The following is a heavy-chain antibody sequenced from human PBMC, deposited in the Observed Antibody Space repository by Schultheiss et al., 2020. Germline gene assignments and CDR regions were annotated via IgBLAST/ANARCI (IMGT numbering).Heavy chain of an antibody. V-gene: IGHV3-7*01. CDR2: IKEHGGER. CDR3: ARDSGYRLDP. J-gene: IGHJ5*02. CDR1: GFTFNTAW. D-gene: IGHD5-12*01. Sequence: GGSLRLSCAASGFTFNTAWMSWVRQAPGKGLEWVANIKEHGGERYYVQSVKGRFTISRDNAKNTLYLQMNNLRAEDTAVYFCARDSGYRLDPWGQGTLVTVSS.